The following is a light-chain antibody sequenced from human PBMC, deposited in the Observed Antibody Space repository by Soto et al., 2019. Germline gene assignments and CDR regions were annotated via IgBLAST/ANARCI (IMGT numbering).Light chain of an antibody. J-gene: IGKJ3*01. Sequence: EIVLTQSPATLSLSPGERATLSCRASQSSSYLAWYQQKPDQAPRLLIYDASNRATGIPARFSGSGSGTDFTLTISSLEPEDFAVYYCHQRSTWPFTFAPGTKLDIK. V-gene: IGKV3-11*01. CDR2: DAS. CDR3: HQRSTWPFT. CDR1: QSSSY.